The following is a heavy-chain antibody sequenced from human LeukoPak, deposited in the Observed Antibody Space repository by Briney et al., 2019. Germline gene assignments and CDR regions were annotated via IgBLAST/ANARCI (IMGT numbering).Heavy chain of an antibody. CDR3: ARDRSLGLFDY. J-gene: IGHJ4*02. CDR2: IYYSGST. Sequence: PSQTLSLTCTVSGGYTCIADYYWRWIRHPAGKGLAWIVYIYYSGSTYYNPSLKSRVTISVDTSKNQFSLKLSSVTAADTAVYYCARDRSLGLFDYWGQETLVTVSS. D-gene: IGHD6-6*01. CDR1: GGYTCIADYY. V-gene: IGHV4-30-4*01.